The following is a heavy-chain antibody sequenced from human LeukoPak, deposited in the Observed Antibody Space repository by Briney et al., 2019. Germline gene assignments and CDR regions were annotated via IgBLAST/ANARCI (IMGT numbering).Heavy chain of an antibody. D-gene: IGHD2-2*02. CDR1: GGSISSGDYY. CDR3: ARVSLDCSSTSCYTLFDY. CDR2: IYYSGST. Sequence: SETLSFTCTVSGGSISSGDYYWSWIRQPPGKGLEWIVYIYYSGSTYYNPSLKSRVTISVDTSKNQFSLKLSSVTAADTAVYYCARVSLDCSSTSCYTLFDYWGQGTLVTVSS. V-gene: IGHV4-30-4*08. J-gene: IGHJ4*02.